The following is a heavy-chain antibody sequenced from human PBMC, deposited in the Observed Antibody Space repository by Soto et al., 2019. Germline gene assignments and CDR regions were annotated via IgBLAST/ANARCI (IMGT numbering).Heavy chain of an antibody. V-gene: IGHV4-30-2*01. Sequence: QLQLQESGSGLVKPSQTLSLTCAVSGGSISSGGYSWSWIRQPPGKGLEWIGYIYHSGSTYYNPSHXGXVXIXXDRSKNQFSLKLSSVTAADTAVYYCARGQVVAAQHWGQGTLVTVSS. CDR1: GGSISSGGYS. D-gene: IGHD2-15*01. CDR3: ARGQVVAAQH. J-gene: IGHJ4*02. CDR2: IYHSGST.